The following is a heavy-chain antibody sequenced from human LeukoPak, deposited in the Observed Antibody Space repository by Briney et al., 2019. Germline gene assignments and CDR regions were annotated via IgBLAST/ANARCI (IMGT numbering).Heavy chain of an antibody. V-gene: IGHV1-69*05. CDR2: IIPIFGTA. Sequence: SVKVSCKASGYTFTSYGISWVRQAPGQGLEWMGGIIPIFGTANYAQKFQGRVTITTDESTSTAYMELSSLRSEDTAVYYCARGSQQLANYYYYYMDVWGKGTTVTVSS. CDR1: GYTFTSYG. D-gene: IGHD6-13*01. CDR3: ARGSQQLANYYYYYMDV. J-gene: IGHJ6*03.